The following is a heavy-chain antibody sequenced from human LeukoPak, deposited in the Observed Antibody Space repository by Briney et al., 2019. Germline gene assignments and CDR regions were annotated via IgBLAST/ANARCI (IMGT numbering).Heavy chain of an antibody. CDR1: GFTVSSNY. J-gene: IGHJ5*02. V-gene: IGHV4-34*01. CDR3: ARAEYYYGSGSYDL. D-gene: IGHD3-10*01. Sequence: GSLRLSCAASGFTVSSNYMSWVRQAPGKGLEWIGEINHSGSTNYNPSLKSRVTISVDTSKNQFSLKLSSVTAADTAVYYCARAEYYYGSGSYDLWGQGTLVTVSS. CDR2: INHSGST.